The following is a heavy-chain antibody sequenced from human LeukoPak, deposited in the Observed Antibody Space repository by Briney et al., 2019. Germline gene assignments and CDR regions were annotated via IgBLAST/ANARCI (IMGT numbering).Heavy chain of an antibody. J-gene: IGHJ4*02. Sequence: PGGSLRLSCKGYGYSFTSYWIAWVRQMPGKGLEWMGLIYPGDSDTRYSPSFPGPVTLLADTSINPAYLQRSSLQASDTATYYCARREDCSITNCRDYWGQGTLVTVSS. CDR2: IYPGDSDT. V-gene: IGHV5-51*01. CDR3: ARREDCSITNCRDY. D-gene: IGHD2-2*01. CDR1: GYSFTSYW.